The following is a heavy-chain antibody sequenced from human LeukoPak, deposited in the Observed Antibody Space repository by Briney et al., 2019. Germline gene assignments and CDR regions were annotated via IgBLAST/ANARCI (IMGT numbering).Heavy chain of an antibody. CDR1: GYSISSGYY. V-gene: IGHV4-38-2*02. J-gene: IGHJ6*03. Sequence: SETLSLTCTVSGYSISSGYYWGWIRQPPGKGLEWIGSIYESGSTYYNPSLKSRVTISVDTSKNQFSLKLSSVTAADTAVYYCARGDCSGGSCLFYYYYYMDVWGKGTTVTVSS. CDR3: ARGDCSGGSCLFYYYYYMDV. CDR2: IYESGST. D-gene: IGHD2-15*01.